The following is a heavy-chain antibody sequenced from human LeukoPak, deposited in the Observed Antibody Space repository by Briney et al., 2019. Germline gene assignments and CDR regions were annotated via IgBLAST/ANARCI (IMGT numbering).Heavy chain of an antibody. D-gene: IGHD5-18*01. CDR2: IYYSGST. CDR1: GGSISSYY. Sequence: SETLSLTCTVSGGSISSYYWSWIRQPPGKGLEWIGYIYYSGSTNYNPSLKSRVTISVDTSKNQFSLKLSSVTAADTAAHYCARDRGYSYGHYYYYYYMDVWGKGTTVTVSS. V-gene: IGHV4-59*01. J-gene: IGHJ6*03. CDR3: ARDRGYSYGHYYYYYYMDV.